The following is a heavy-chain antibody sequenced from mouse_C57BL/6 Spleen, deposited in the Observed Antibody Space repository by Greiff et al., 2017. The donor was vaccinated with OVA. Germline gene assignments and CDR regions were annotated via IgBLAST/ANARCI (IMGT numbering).Heavy chain of an antibody. CDR3: ATYYSNYGYAMDY. J-gene: IGHJ4*01. Sequence: VQLQQPGAELVRPGSSVKLSCKASGYTFTSYWMHWVKQRPIQGLEWIGNIDPSDSETHYNQKFKDKATLTVDKSSSTAYMQLSSLTSEDSAVYYCATYYSNYGYAMDYWGQGTSVTVSS. CDR1: GYTFTSYW. D-gene: IGHD2-5*01. CDR2: IDPSDSET. V-gene: IGHV1-52*01.